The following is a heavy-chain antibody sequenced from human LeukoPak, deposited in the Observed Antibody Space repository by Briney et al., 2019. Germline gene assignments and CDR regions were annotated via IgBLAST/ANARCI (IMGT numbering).Heavy chain of an antibody. CDR3: AMNFWSGHYTLFDY. CDR2: IIPIFGTA. V-gene: IGHV1-69*13. CDR1: GGTFSSYA. J-gene: IGHJ4*02. Sequence: GASVKVSCKASGGTFSSYAISWVRQAPGQGLEWMGGIIPIFGTANYAQKFQGRVTITADESTSTAYMGLSSLRSEDTAVYYCAMNFWSGHYTLFDYWGQGTLVTVSS. D-gene: IGHD3-3*01.